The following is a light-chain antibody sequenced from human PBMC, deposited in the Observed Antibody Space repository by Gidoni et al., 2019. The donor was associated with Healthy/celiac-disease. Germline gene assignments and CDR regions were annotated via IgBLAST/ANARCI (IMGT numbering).Light chain of an antibody. CDR3: QQLSSSPLT. CDR2: AAS. V-gene: IGKV1-9*01. CDR1: QGISSY. J-gene: IGKJ3*01. Sequence: DIQLTQSPSFLSASVGDRVTITCRASQGISSYLAWYQQKPGKAPKLLIYAASTLQGGVPSRFSGSGSGTEFTLTISSLQPEDFATYSCQQLSSSPLTFAPGTKVDIK.